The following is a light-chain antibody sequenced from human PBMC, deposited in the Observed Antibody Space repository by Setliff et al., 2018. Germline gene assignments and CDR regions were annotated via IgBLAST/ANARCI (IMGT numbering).Light chain of an antibody. J-gene: IGLJ1*01. CDR3: ASYTTINTYV. CDR1: NSDVAAYHF. CDR2: EVS. Sequence: QSVLTQPASVSGSPGQSITISCTGTNSDVAAYHFVPWYQQHPGKVPKLLIYEVSTRPSGVSNRFSASKSGTTASLTISGLQAEDEADYYCASYTTINTYVFGTGTKVTVL. V-gene: IGLV2-14*01.